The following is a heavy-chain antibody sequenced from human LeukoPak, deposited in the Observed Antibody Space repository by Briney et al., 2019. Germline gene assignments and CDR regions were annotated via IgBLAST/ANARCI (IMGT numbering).Heavy chain of an antibody. CDR3: TRDYSYAISV. V-gene: IGHV3-74*01. CDR1: GFTFSSAW. J-gene: IGHJ6*02. CDR2: INSDGSST. Sequence: PGGSLRLSCAASGFTFSSAWMHWVRHTPGKGLVWVSRINSDGSSTNYADSVKGRFTISRDNAKNMVNLQMNSLRAEDTAIYYCTRDYSYAISVWGQGTTVTVSS. D-gene: IGHD3-9*01.